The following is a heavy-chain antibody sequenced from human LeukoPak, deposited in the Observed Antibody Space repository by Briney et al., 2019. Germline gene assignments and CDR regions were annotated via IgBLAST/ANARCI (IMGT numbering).Heavy chain of an antibody. J-gene: IGHJ4*02. CDR3: AKRNDFWSGYLNY. D-gene: IGHD3-3*01. Sequence: GGSPRLSCAASGFTFSSYAMGWVRQAPGKGLEWVSAISGSGGSTYYADSVKGRFTISRDNSKNTLYLQMNSLRAEDTAVYYCAKRNDFWSGYLNYWGQGTLVTVSS. CDR1: GFTFSSYA. CDR2: ISGSGGST. V-gene: IGHV3-23*01.